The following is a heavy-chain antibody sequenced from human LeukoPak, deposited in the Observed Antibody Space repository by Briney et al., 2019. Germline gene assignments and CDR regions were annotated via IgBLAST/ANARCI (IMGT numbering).Heavy chain of an antibody. CDR3: ARALTDY. CDR2: INTGGTTI. V-gene: IGHV3-48*04. Sequence: PGGSLRLSCAASGFTFSSYAMSWVRQAPGKGLEWISYINTGGTTIYYADSVKGRFTISRDDAKNSLYLQMNSLRVEDTALYYCARALTDYWGQGTLVTVSS. J-gene: IGHJ4*02. CDR1: GFTFSSYA.